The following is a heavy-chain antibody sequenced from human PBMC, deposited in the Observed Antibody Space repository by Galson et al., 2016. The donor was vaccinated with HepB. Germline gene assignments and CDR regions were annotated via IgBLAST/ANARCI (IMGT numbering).Heavy chain of an antibody. CDR1: GGSIRSFY. V-gene: IGHV4-59*08. CDR2: VQYTGNT. J-gene: IGHJ6*02. D-gene: IGHD1-26*01. Sequence: SETLSLTCTVSGGSIRSFYWAWIRQVPGKGLEWIGYVQYTGNTNYNPSLKSRLTISADTSKNQFSLKLTSVTPADTAVYFCARHRVLRAERYYYYGLDVWGQGIPVTVSS. CDR3: ARHRVLRAERYYYYGLDV.